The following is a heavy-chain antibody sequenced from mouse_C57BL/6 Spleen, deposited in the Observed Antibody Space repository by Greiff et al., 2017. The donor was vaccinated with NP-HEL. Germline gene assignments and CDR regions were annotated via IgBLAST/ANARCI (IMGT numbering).Heavy chain of an antibody. Sequence: QVQLQQPGAELVKPGASVKLSCKASGYTFTSYWVHWVKQRPGQGLEWIGMIHPNSGSTNYNEKFKSKATLTVDKSSSTAYMQLSSLTSEDSAVYYCAREDYYGSSYVWYFDVWGTGTTVTVSS. V-gene: IGHV1-64*01. D-gene: IGHD1-1*01. CDR1: GYTFTSYW. CDR3: AREDYYGSSYVWYFDV. CDR2: IHPNSGST. J-gene: IGHJ1*03.